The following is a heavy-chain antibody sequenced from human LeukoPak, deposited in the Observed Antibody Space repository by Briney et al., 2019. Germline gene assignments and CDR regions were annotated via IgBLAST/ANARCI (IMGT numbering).Heavy chain of an antibody. J-gene: IGHJ6*02. D-gene: IGHD3-9*01. Sequence: SETLSLTCTVSGGSISSNSYYWGWIRQPPGKGLEWIGSIFYSGTTYYNPSLKSRVTISVDTSKNQFSLKVSSATAADTAVYYCARQDTLTHYYVMDVWGQGTTVTVSS. CDR2: IFYSGTT. V-gene: IGHV4-39*01. CDR3: ARQDTLTHYYVMDV. CDR1: GGSISSNSYY.